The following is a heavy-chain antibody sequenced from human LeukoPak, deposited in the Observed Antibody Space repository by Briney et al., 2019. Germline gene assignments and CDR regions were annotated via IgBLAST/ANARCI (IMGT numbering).Heavy chain of an antibody. CDR3: ARVTAVAGTLLDY. Sequence: SVKASCKASGGTFSSYAISWVRQAPGQGLEWMGRIIPILGIANYAQKFQGRVTITADKSTSTAYMELSSLRSEDTAVYYCARVTAVAGTLLDYWGQGTLVTVSS. J-gene: IGHJ4*02. D-gene: IGHD6-19*01. CDR2: IIPILGIA. CDR1: GGTFSSYA. V-gene: IGHV1-69*04.